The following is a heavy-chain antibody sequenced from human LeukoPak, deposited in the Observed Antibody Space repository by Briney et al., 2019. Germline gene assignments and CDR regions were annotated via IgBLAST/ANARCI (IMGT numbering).Heavy chain of an antibody. CDR2: ISSSGSTI. V-gene: IGHV3-11*04. CDR1: GFTFSDYY. D-gene: IGHD4-23*01. CDR3: ARDPVTLYYFDY. J-gene: IGHJ4*02. Sequence: GGSLRLSCAASGFTFSDYYMSWIRQAPGKGLEWVSYISSSGSTIYYADSVKGRFTISRDNAKNSLCLQMNSLRAEDTAVYYCARDPVTLYYFDYWGQGTLVTVSS.